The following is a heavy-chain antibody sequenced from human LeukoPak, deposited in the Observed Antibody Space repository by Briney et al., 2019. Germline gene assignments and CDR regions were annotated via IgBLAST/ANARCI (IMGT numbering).Heavy chain of an antibody. CDR2: IYHSGST. CDR1: GYSISSGYY. CDR3: ARGGIYYYYMDV. V-gene: IGHV4-38-2*02. J-gene: IGHJ6*03. D-gene: IGHD3-16*01. Sequence: SETLSLTCTVSGYSISSGYYWGWIRQPPGKGLEWIGSIYHSGSTYYNPSLKSRVTISVDTSKNQFSLKLSSVTAADTAVYYCARGGIYYYYMDVWGKGTTVTVSS.